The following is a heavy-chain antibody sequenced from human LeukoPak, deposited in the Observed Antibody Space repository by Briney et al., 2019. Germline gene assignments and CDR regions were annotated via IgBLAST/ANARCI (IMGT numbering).Heavy chain of an antibody. V-gene: IGHV4-59*01. CDR1: GGSISNYY. CDR2: ISYSGNT. CDR3: ARDRSSSWYEGPFDY. Sequence: SETLSLTCTVSGGSISNYYWTWIRQPPGKGLEWIGFISYSGNTNYNPSLKSRVTISLDTSKNQFSLKLISVTAADTAVYYCARDRSSSWYEGPFDYWGQGTLVTVSS. D-gene: IGHD6-13*01. J-gene: IGHJ4*02.